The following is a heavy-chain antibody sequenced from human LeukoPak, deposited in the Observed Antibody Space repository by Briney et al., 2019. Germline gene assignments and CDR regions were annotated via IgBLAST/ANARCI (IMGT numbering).Heavy chain of an antibody. Sequence: GGSLRLSCAASGFTFSSYAMSWVRQAPGKRLEWVSAISGSGGSTYYADSVKGRFTISRDNSKNTLYLQMNSLRAEDTAVYYCARDDSGSYNYWGQGTLVTVSS. D-gene: IGHD3-10*01. CDR3: ARDDSGSYNY. CDR2: ISGSGGST. CDR1: GFTFSSYA. V-gene: IGHV3-23*01. J-gene: IGHJ4*02.